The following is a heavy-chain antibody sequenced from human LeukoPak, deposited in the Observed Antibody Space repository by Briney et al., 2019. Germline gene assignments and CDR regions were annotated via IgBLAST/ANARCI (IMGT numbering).Heavy chain of an antibody. CDR1: GFIFSRYG. J-gene: IGHJ4*02. D-gene: IGHD6-13*01. Sequence: GRSLRLSCAASGFIFSRYGMHWVRQAPGKGLEWVAVVSYDGTETKYADSVKGRLNLSRDNSKNTVYLQMNSLTFEDTAVYYCARDAEQQPSDWGQGTLVTVSS. CDR2: VSYDGTET. CDR3: ARDAEQQPSD. V-gene: IGHV3-30*03.